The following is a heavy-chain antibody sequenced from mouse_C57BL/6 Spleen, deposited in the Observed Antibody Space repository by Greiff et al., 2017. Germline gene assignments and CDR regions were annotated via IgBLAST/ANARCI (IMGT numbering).Heavy chain of an antibody. CDR2: FHPYNDDT. V-gene: IGHV1-47*01. J-gene: IGHJ4*01. Sequence: VKLMESGAELVKPGASVKMSCKASGYTFTTYPIEWMKQNHGKSLEWIGNFHPYNDDTKYNEKFKGKATLTVEKSSSTVYLELSRLTSDDSAVYTCARRNGYYPLYYAMDYWGQGTSVTVSS. D-gene: IGHD2-3*01. CDR3: ARRNGYYPLYYAMDY. CDR1: GYTFTTYP.